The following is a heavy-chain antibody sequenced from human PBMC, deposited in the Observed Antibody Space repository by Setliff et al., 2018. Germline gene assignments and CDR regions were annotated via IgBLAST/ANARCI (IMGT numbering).Heavy chain of an antibody. V-gene: IGHV3-7*03. D-gene: IGHD1-26*01. CDR2: IKQDGSET. J-gene: IGHJ4*02. CDR3: ARGPLVGTTEYYLDY. CDR1: GFTFSDYW. Sequence: GGSLRLSCVGSGFTFSDYWMSWVRQAPGKGLEWVAIIKQDGSETVYADSVKGRLTISRDNAKNSLYLQMNSLRGEDTAVYYCARGPLVGTTEYYLDYWGQGTLVTVSS.